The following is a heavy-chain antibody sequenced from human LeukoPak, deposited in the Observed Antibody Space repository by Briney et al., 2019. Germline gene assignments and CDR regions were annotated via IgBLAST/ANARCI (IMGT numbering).Heavy chain of an antibody. CDR2: VYYSGNT. J-gene: IGHJ4*02. V-gene: IGHV4-59*01. Sequence: PSETLSFTCIVSGGAISSYYWSWIRQPPGKRLEWIGYVYYSGNTNYNPSLKSRVTISIDTSKNQFSLKLSSVTAADTAVYYCARVGNGHFDYWGQGTLVTVSS. CDR1: GGAISSYY. CDR3: ARVGNGHFDY. D-gene: IGHD2-8*01.